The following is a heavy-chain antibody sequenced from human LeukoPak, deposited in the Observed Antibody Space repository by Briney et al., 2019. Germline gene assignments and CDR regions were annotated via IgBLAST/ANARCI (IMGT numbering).Heavy chain of an antibody. J-gene: IGHJ6*03. D-gene: IGHD2-2*01. CDR2: INPSGDFT. V-gene: IGHV1-46*03. CDR1: GYTFNSYY. CDR3: ATSRPTNYYYYMDV. Sequence: ASVKVSCKASGYTFNSYYMHWVRQAPGQGLEWMGIINPSGDFTSYAQKFQGRVTMTRNTSISTAYMELGSLRSEDTAVYYCATSRPTNYYYYMDVWGKGTTVTISS.